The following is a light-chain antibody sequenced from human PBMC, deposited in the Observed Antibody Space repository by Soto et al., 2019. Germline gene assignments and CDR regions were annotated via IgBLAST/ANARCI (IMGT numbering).Light chain of an antibody. CDR2: DAS. CDR1: QSISTY. J-gene: IGKJ1*01. CDR3: QQRSIWPRT. V-gene: IGKV3-11*01. Sequence: DMVLTQSPATLSLSPGERATLSCRASQSISTYLAWYQHKPGQAPRLLVYDASNRATGIPARFSGSGSGTDFTLTISSLEPEDFAVYYCQQRSIWPRTFGQGTKVEI.